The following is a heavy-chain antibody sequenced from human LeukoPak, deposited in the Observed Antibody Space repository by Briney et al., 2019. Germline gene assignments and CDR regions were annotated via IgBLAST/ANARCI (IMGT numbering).Heavy chain of an antibody. CDR3: ARYGSIWYLDS. V-gene: IGHV6-1*01. Sequence: SQTLSLTCAISGDSVSSNSAAWNWIRQSPSIDLEWLGRTYYRSKWYSDYAGSVRSRIAINPDTSKNQFSLQLTSVTPEDTAVYYCARYGSIWYLDSWGQGTLVTVSS. D-gene: IGHD6-13*01. CDR2: TYYRSKWYS. J-gene: IGHJ4*02. CDR1: GDSVSSNSAA.